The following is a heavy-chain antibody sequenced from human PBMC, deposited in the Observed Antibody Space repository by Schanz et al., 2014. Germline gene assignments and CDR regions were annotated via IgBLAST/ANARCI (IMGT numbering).Heavy chain of an antibody. CDR2: ISGGGGTT. D-gene: IGHD1-1*01. CDR3: ARDVRLDRRGNWFDP. J-gene: IGHJ5*02. V-gene: IGHV3-23*01. CDR1: GFSLDIFA. Sequence: EVHLLESGGGLVEPGGSLRLSCATSGFSLDIFAVSWVRQAPGKGLEWVSAISGGGGTTYYADSVKGRFTISRDNSKNTLYLQMNSLRAEDTAVYYCARDVRLDRRGNWFDPWGQGTLVTVSS.